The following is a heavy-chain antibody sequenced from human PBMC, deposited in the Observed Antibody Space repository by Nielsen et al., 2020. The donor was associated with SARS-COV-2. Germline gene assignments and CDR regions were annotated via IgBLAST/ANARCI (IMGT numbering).Heavy chain of an antibody. J-gene: IGHJ4*02. CDR3: AAGPVVVLPAAMDY. CDR2: ISSTGDSI. CDR1: GSTFSDYY. V-gene: IGHV3-11*04. Sequence: GESLKISCAASGSTFSDYYMNWIRQAPGKGLEWVSYISSTGDSIYYADSVKGRFTISRDNAKNSLFLQMSSLRPEDTAVYYCAAGPVVVLPAAMDYWGQGILVTVSS. D-gene: IGHD2-2*01.